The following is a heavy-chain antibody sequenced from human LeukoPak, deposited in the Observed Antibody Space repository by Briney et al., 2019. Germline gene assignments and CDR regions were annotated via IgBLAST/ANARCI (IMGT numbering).Heavy chain of an antibody. CDR2: ISAYNGNT. CDR3: ARAVGSNVLLWFGELLNYYYYMDV. CDR1: GYTFTSYG. J-gene: IGHJ6*03. Sequence: GASVKVSCKASGYTFTSYGISWVRQAPGQGLEWMGWISAYNGNTNYAQKLQGRVTMTTDTSTSTAYMELRSLRSDDTAVYYCARAVGSNVLLWFGELLNYYYYMDVWGKGTTVTVSS. D-gene: IGHD3-10*01. V-gene: IGHV1-18*01.